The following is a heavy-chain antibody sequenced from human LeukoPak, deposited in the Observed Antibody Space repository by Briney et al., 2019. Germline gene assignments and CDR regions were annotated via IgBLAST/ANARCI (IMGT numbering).Heavy chain of an antibody. CDR3: TRDPHALDY. Sequence: PGGSLRLSCAASGFTFSTYSMNWVRQAPGKGLEWVSYITGSGSPIYYADSVKGRFTISRDNAKNSLYLQMSSLRAEDTAVYYCTRDPHALDYWGQGTLVTASS. CDR2: ITGSGSPI. V-gene: IGHV3-48*01. CDR1: GFTFSTYS. J-gene: IGHJ4*02.